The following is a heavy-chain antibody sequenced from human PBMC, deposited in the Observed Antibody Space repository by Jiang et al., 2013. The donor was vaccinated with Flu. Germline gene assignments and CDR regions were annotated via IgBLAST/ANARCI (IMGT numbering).Heavy chain of an antibody. J-gene: IGHJ4*02. V-gene: IGHV5-51*01. Sequence: GDSDTRYSPSFQGQVTISADKSISTAYLQWSSLKASDTAMYYCARTTHDSSGYYYFDYWGQGTLVTVSS. CDR3: ARTTHDSSGYYYFDY. CDR2: GDSDT. D-gene: IGHD3-22*01.